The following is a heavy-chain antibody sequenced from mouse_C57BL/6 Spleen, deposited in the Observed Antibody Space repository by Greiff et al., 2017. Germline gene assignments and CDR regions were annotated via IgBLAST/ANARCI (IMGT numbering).Heavy chain of an antibody. CDR3: ARANWDHFDY. CDR2: INYDGSST. Sequence: EVQRVESEGGLVQPGSSMKLSCTASGFTFSDYYMAWVRQVPEKGLEWVANINYDGSSTYYLDSLKSRFIISRDNAKNILYLQMSSLKSEDTATYYCARANWDHFDYWGQGTTLTVSS. V-gene: IGHV5-16*01. D-gene: IGHD4-1*01. J-gene: IGHJ2*01. CDR1: GFTFSDYY.